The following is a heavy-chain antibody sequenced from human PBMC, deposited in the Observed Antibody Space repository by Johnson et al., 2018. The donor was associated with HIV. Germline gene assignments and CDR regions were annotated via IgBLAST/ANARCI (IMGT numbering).Heavy chain of an antibody. J-gene: IGHJ3*02. Sequence: VQLVESGGGLVQPGGSLRLSCAASGFTFSSYSMNWVSQAPGKGLEWVSYSSSSSSTINYADSVQGRFPISRDNAKNSLYLQMNSRRAEDTAVYYCARVQSIAAPDDAFDIWGQGTMVTVSS. V-gene: IGHV3-48*01. D-gene: IGHD6-6*01. CDR2: SSSSSSTI. CDR3: ARVQSIAAPDDAFDI. CDR1: GFTFSSYS.